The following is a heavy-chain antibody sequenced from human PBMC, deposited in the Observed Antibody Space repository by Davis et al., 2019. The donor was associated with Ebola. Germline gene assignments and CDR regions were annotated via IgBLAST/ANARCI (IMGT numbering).Heavy chain of an antibody. CDR3: ARELRYDDVPN. J-gene: IGHJ4*02. Sequence: ASVQVSCKASGYTFTSYDINWVRQAPGQGLEWLGWMNPNSGNTGYAQKFQGRVTMTRNTSISTAYMELSSLRSEDTAVYYCARELRYDDVPNWGQGTLVTVSS. V-gene: IGHV1-8*01. D-gene: IGHD1-7*01. CDR2: MNPNSGNT. CDR1: GYTFTSYD.